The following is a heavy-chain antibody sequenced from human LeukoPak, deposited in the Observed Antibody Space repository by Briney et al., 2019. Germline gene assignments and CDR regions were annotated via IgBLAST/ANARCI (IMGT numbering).Heavy chain of an antibody. Sequence: PSETLSLTCTVSGGSISSYYWSWILQPPGKGLEWIGYIYYSGSTNYNPSLKSRVTISVDTSKNQFSLKLSSVTAADTAVYYCASSMVRGVIAPDYWGQGTLVTVSS. CDR1: GGSISSYY. V-gene: IGHV4-59*08. J-gene: IGHJ4*02. CDR3: ASSMVRGVIAPDY. CDR2: IYYSGST. D-gene: IGHD3-10*01.